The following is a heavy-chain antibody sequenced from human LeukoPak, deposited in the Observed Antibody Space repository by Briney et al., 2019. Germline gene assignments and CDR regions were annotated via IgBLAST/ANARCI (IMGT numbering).Heavy chain of an antibody. CDR2: ISSSGSIV. Sequence: GGSLRLSCAVSGFTFSSYEMNWVRQAPGEGLEWVSHISSSGSIVFYANSVKGRFTISRDNARNSLHLQMNSLRAEDTAVYYCAREGRDGYNRVYFFDYWGQGTLVTVSS. CDR1: GFTFSSYE. V-gene: IGHV3-48*03. D-gene: IGHD5-24*01. CDR3: AREGRDGYNRVYFFDY. J-gene: IGHJ4*02.